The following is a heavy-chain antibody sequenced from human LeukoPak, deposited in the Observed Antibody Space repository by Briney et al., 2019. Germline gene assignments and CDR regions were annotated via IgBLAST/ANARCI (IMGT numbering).Heavy chain of an antibody. D-gene: IGHD1-26*01. V-gene: IGHV4-4*07. J-gene: IGHJ5*02. CDR1: GGSISSYY. CDR2: IYTSGST. Sequence: SETLSHTCTVSGGSISSYYWSWIRQPAGKGLEWIGRIYTSGSTNYNPSLKSRVTMSVDTSKNQFSLKLSSVTAADTAVYYCARELVGATTLNWFDPWGQGTLVTVSS. CDR3: ARELVGATTLNWFDP.